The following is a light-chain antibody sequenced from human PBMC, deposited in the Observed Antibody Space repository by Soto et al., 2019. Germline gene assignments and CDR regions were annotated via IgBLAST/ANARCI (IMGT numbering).Light chain of an antibody. CDR3: QQYGGSAFA. CDR1: QTVRNNY. V-gene: IGKV3-20*01. Sequence: EFVLTQSPGTLSLSPGERATLSCRASQTVRNNYLAWYQQKPGQAPRLLIYGASIRATGIPDRFSGSGSGTDFTLTISRLDPEDFAVYYCQQYGGSAFAFGPGTKVDIK. CDR2: GAS. J-gene: IGKJ3*01.